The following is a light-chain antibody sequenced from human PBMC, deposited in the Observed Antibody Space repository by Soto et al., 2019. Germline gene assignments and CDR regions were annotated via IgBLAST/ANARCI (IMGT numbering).Light chain of an antibody. CDR1: QSISSN. CDR2: GAS. Sequence: EIVMTQSPATLSVSPGEGATLSCRASQSISSNLAWYQQKPGQAPRLLIYGASSRATGIPDRFSGSGSGTDFTLTISRLEPEDFAVYYCQQYGSSPLTFGQGTKVDIK. CDR3: QQYGSSPLT. V-gene: IGKV3-20*01. J-gene: IGKJ1*01.